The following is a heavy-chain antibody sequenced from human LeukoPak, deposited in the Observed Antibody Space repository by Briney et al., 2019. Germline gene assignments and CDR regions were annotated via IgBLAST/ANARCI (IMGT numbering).Heavy chain of an antibody. Sequence: SETLSLTCTVSGGSISSYYWSWIRQPPGKGLEWIGYIYYSGSTNYNPSLKSRVTISVDTSKNQFSLKLSSVTAADTAVYYCARGPLNYGSGSYYNSGFDPWGQGTLVTVSS. CDR1: GGSISSYY. D-gene: IGHD3-10*01. CDR3: ARGPLNYGSGSYYNSGFDP. J-gene: IGHJ5*02. V-gene: IGHV4-59*12. CDR2: IYYSGST.